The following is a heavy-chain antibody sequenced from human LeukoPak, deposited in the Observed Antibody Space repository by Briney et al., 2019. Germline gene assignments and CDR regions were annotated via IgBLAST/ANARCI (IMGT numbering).Heavy chain of an antibody. Sequence: PGGSPRLSCAASGFTFCSYGMHWVRRAPARGVEWVAVISYDGSNKYYAESVKGRFTISRDNSKNTLSLQMNSLRAEDTAVYYCAKGYGFDSSGSEHYFENWGQGILVTVSS. D-gene: IGHD3-22*01. J-gene: IGHJ4*02. V-gene: IGHV3-30*18. CDR1: GFTFCSYG. CDR3: AKGYGFDSSGSEHYFEN. CDR2: ISYDGSNK.